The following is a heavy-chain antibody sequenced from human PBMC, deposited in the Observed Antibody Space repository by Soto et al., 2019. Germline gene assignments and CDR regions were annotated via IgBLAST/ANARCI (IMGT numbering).Heavy chain of an antibody. V-gene: IGHV4-39*01. CDR2: IYYSGST. CDR1: GGSISSSSYY. D-gene: IGHD3-16*01. Sequence: QLQLQESGPGLVKPSETLSLTCTVSGGSISSSSYYWGWIRQPPGKGLEWIGSIYYSGSTYYNPSLKSRVTISVDTSKNQFSLKLSSVTAADTAVYYCARHSFDDYLWGSANWFDPWGQGTLVTVSS. CDR3: ARHSFDDYLWGSANWFDP. J-gene: IGHJ5*02.